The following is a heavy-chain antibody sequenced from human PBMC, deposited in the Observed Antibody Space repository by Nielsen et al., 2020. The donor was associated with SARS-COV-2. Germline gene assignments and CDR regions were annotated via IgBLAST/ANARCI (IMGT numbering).Heavy chain of an antibody. V-gene: IGHV3-15*01. Sequence: GGSLRLSRAASGFTFSNAWMSWVRQAPGKGLEWVGRIKSKTDGGTTDYAAPVKGRFTISRDDSKNTLYLQMNSLKTEDTAVYYCTTGLAIATYDAFDIWGQGTMVTVSS. J-gene: IGHJ3*02. CDR2: IKSKTDGGTT. CDR3: TTGLAIATYDAFDI. CDR1: GFTFSNAW.